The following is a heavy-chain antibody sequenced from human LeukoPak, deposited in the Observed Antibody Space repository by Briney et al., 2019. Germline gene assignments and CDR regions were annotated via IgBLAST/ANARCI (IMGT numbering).Heavy chain of an antibody. J-gene: IGHJ4*02. CDR1: GYTFTSYY. D-gene: IGHD2-15*01. Sequence: ASVKVSFKASGYTFTSYYMHWVRQAPGQGLEWMGIINPSGGSTSYAQKFQGRVTMTRDMSTSTVYMELSSLRSEDTAVYYCARGYCSGGSCYRVVFFDYWGQGTLVTVSS. CDR3: ARGYCSGGSCYRVVFFDY. V-gene: IGHV1-46*01. CDR2: INPSGGST.